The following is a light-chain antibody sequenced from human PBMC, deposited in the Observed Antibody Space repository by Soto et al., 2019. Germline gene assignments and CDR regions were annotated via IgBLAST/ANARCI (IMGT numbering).Light chain of an antibody. J-gene: IGLJ1*01. CDR1: SGDVGCYTL. V-gene: IGLV2-23*02. CDR3: CSYAGRSTPYV. Sequence: QSVLTQPASVSGSPGQSITISCTGTSGDVGCYTLVSWYQQYPGKAPKLMIYKVSKRPSGVSNRFSGSKSGNTASLTISGLQAEDEADYYCCSYAGRSTPYVFGTGTKLTVL. CDR2: KVS.